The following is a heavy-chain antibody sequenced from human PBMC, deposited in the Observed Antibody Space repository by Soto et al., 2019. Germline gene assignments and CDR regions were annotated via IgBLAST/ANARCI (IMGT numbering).Heavy chain of an antibody. Sequence: SETLSLTCTVCGGSISSHYWSWVRQAPGKGLEWIGHIYYSGSTNYNPSLKSRVTISVDTSKNQFSLKLSSVTAADTAVYYCARSPYNRDSSGYYPFYYYYYGMDVWGQGTTVTVSS. CDR2: IYYSGST. J-gene: IGHJ6*02. V-gene: IGHV4-59*11. CDR1: GGSISSHY. CDR3: ARSPYNRDSSGYYPFYYYYYGMDV. D-gene: IGHD3-22*01.